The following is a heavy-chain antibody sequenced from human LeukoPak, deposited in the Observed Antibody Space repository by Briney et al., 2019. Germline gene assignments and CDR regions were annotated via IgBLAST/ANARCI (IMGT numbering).Heavy chain of an antibody. CDR1: GFTFSSYA. D-gene: IGHD2-15*01. CDR3: AKISSGYCSGGSCYLDY. J-gene: IGHJ4*02. V-gene: IGHV3-23*01. Sequence: LGGSLRLSCAASGFTFSSYAMSWVRQAPGKGLEWVSAISGSGGSTYYADSVKGRFTISRDNAKNTLYLQMNSLRVEDTAVYYCAKISSGYCSGGSCYLDYWGQGTLVTVSS. CDR2: ISGSGGST.